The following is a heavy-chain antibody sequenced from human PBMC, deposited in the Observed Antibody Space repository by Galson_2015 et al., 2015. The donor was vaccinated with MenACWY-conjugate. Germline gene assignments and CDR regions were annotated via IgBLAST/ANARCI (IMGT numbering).Heavy chain of an antibody. CDR1: GYTFTSYA. V-gene: IGHV1-3*01. D-gene: IGHD4-17*01. CDR2: INAGNGNT. CDR3: ASTESFGDKRGGVYYYGMDV. J-gene: IGHJ6*02. Sequence: SCKASGYTFTSYAMHWVRQAPGQRLEWMGWINAGNGNTKYSQKFQGRVTITRDTSASTAYMELSSLRSEDTAVYYCASTESFGDKRGGVYYYGMDVWGQGTTVTVSS.